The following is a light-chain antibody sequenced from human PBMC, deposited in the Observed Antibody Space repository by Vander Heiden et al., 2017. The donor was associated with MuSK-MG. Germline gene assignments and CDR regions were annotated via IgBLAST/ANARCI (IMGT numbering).Light chain of an antibody. CDR1: QGISSY. V-gene: IGKV1-9*01. J-gene: IGKJ5*01. CDR2: GAS. CDR3: QQLNSYPIT. Sequence: DIQLTQSPSFLSASVGDRVTITCRASQGISSYLAWYQQEPGKAPKLLIYGASTLQSGVPSRFSGSGSGTEFTLTISSLQPEDFATHYCQQLNSYPITFGQGTRLEIK.